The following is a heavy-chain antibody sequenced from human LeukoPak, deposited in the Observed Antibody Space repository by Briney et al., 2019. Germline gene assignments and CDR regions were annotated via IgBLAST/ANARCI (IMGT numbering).Heavy chain of an antibody. V-gene: IGHV3-48*03. CDR2: ISGSGNTI. J-gene: IGHJ4*02. CDR1: GFTFSSFE. Sequence: GGSLRLSCAASGFTFSSFEINWVRQAPGKGLEWVSYISGSGNTINYADSVKGRFTISRDNTRNSLYLQMNSLRAEDTALYYCARDRGGSSWLPEFDYWGQGALVTVSS. D-gene: IGHD6-13*01. CDR3: ARDRGGSSWLPEFDY.